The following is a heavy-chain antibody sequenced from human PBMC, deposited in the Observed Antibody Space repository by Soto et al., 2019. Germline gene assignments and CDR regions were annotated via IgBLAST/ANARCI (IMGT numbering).Heavy chain of an antibody. J-gene: IGHJ4*02. CDR3: TTESRYDDYGGNSEEPSFDY. CDR2: IKSKTDGGTT. CDR1: GFTFSNAW. Sequence: GGSLRLSCAASGFTFSNAWMNWVRQAPGKGLEWVGRIKSKTDGGTTDYAAPVKGRFTISRDDSKNTLYLQMNSLKTEDTAVNYFTTESRYDDYGGNSEEPSFDYWGQGTLVTVSS. D-gene: IGHD4-17*01. V-gene: IGHV3-15*07.